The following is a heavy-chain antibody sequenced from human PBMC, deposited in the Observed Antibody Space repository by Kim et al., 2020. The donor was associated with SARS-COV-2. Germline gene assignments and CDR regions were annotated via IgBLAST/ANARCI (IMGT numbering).Heavy chain of an antibody. CDR2: ISYDGSNK. D-gene: IGHD2-2*01. Sequence: GGSLRLSCAASGFTFSSYGMHWVRQAPGKGLEWVAVISYDGSNKYYADSVKGRFTISRDNSKNTLYLQMNRLRAEDTAVYYCARDREYKLPTTDDAFDIWGQGTMVTVS. CDR1: GFTFSSYG. CDR3: ARDREYKLPTTDDAFDI. V-gene: IGHV3-33*05. J-gene: IGHJ3*02.